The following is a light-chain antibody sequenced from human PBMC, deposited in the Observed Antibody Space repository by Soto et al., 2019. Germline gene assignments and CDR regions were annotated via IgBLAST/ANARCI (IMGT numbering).Light chain of an antibody. CDR3: QQSYHTPRT. CDR2: AAS. Sequence: DIQMTQSPSSLSASVGDRVTITCRASQSISTYLNWYQQKPGTAPKVLIYAASSLQSGVPSRFSGHGFGTDFTLTISSLQPEDSATYYCQQSYHTPRTFGGGTKVEIK. CDR1: QSISTY. J-gene: IGKJ4*01. V-gene: IGKV1-39*01.